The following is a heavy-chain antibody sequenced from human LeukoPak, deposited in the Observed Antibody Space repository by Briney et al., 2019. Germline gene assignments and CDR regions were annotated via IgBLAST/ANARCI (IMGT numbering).Heavy chain of an antibody. CDR2: IYHSGST. CDR1: GGSISSSSYY. CDR3: ARVLLSLYYFDY. J-gene: IGHJ4*02. V-gene: IGHV4-39*07. Sequence: SETLSLTCTVSGGSISSSSYYWGWIRQPPGKGLEWIGSIYHSGSTYYNPSLKSRVTISVDTSKNQFSLKLSSVTAADTAVYYCARVLLSLYYFDYWGQGTLVTVSS.